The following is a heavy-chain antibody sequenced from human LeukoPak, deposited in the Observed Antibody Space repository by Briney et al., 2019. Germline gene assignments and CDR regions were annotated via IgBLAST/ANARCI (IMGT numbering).Heavy chain of an antibody. CDR2: ISHSGTT. CDR3: SRGQSISAVAV. CDR1: GFSISSGHY. V-gene: IGHV4-38-2*02. Sequence: PSETLSLTCTVSGFSISSGHYWGWTRQPPGKGLEWIASISHSGTTFYNPSLKSRVTISVDTPKNQFSLTVTSVTAADTAVYYCSRGQSISAVAVWGQGTLVTVSS. D-gene: IGHD6-13*01. J-gene: IGHJ4*02.